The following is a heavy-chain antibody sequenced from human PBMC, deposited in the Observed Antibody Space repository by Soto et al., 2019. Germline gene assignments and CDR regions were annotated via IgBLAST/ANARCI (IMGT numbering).Heavy chain of an antibody. CDR3: ARELLRPCHWYYDL. D-gene: IGHD3-3*01. V-gene: IGHV3-13*01. Sequence: EVQLVDSGGGLVQPGGSLRLSCVASGFTFSSHDMHWVRQVPGKGLEWVSGIDIYGGTYYTDPVKGRFTISRENAQNSLYLQMNSLRDEDTAVYYCARELLRPCHWYYDLWGRGTLVTVSS. CDR2: IDIYGGT. CDR1: GFTFSSHD. J-gene: IGHJ2*01.